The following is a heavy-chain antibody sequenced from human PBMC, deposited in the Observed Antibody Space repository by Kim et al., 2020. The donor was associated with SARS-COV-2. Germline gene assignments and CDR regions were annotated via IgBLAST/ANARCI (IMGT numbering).Heavy chain of an antibody. Sequence: TNQADSVKGRFTISRDNSKNTLYLQMNSLRAEDTAVYYCARGAGRGGSDYWGQGTLVTVSS. CDR2: T. D-gene: IGHD6-13*01. V-gene: IGHV3-30*07. CDR3: ARGAGRGGSDY. J-gene: IGHJ4*02.